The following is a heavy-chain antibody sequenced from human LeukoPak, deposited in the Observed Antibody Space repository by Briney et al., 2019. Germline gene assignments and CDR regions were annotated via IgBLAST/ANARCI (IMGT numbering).Heavy chain of an antibody. J-gene: IGHJ3*02. Sequence: SETLSLTCTVSGGSISSYYWSWIRQPPGKGLEWIGYIYYSGSTNYNPSLKSRVTISVDTSKNQSSLKLSSVTAADTAVYYCASDSGSSFDAFDIWGQGTMVTVSS. V-gene: IGHV4-59*01. D-gene: IGHD1-26*01. CDR1: GGSISSYY. CDR2: IYYSGST. CDR3: ASDSGSSFDAFDI.